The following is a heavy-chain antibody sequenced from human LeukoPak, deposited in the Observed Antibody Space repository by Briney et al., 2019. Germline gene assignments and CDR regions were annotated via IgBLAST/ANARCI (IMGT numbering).Heavy chain of an antibody. CDR1: GFTFTTYG. J-gene: IGHJ4*02. V-gene: IGHV3-23*01. CDR3: AKPEQWLVGFGY. D-gene: IGHD6-19*01. CDR2: ISGSGGST. Sequence: GGSLRLSCSVSGFTFTTYGMSWVRQGPGKGLEWVSAISGSGGSTYNADSVKGRFTISRDNSKNTLYLQMNSLRAEDTAVYYCAKPEQWLVGFGYWGQGILVTVSS.